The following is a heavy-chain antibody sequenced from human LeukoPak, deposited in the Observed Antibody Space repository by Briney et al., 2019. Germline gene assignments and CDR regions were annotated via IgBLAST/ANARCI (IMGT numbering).Heavy chain of an antibody. V-gene: IGHV3-23*01. D-gene: IGHD3-22*01. CDR1: GFTFSSYA. Sequence: GSLRLSCAASGFTFSSYAMHWVRQAPGKGLEWVSAISGSGGSTSYADSVKGRFTISRDNSKNSLFLQMNSLRAEDTAVNYCAGPYYFDSSGYYPALGCWGEGTLVTVSS. CDR3: AGPYYFDSSGYYPALGC. J-gene: IGHJ4*02. CDR2: ISGSGGST.